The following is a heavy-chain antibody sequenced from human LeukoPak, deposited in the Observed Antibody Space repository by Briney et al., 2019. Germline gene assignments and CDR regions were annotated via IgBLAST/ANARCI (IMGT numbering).Heavy chain of an antibody. CDR3: ARDRSGEFDY. V-gene: IGHV3-23*01. Sequence: LSGGSLRLSCAASGFTFSSYAMSWVRQAPGKGLEWVSAISGSGGSTYYADSVKGRFTISRDNAKNSLYLQMNSLRAEDTAVYYCARDRSGEFDYWGQGTLVTVSS. CDR2: ISGSGGST. CDR1: GFTFSSYA. D-gene: IGHD1-26*01. J-gene: IGHJ4*02.